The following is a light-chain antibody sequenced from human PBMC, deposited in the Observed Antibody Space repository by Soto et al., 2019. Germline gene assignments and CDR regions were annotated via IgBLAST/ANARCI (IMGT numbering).Light chain of an antibody. CDR1: QSVSSN. Sequence: EFVLTQSPATLSLSPGERATLSCRASQSVSSNLAWYQQKPGQAPRLLIYGASTRATDIPARFSGSGSGTEFTLTISSLQSEDFAVYYCQQYSNWPLTFGGGTKVDIK. CDR3: QQYSNWPLT. J-gene: IGKJ4*01. V-gene: IGKV3-15*01. CDR2: GAS.